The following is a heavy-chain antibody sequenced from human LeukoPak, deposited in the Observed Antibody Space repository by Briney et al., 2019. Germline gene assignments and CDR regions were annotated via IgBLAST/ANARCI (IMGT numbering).Heavy chain of an antibody. Sequence: GGSLRLSCAASGFTFRTYAMSWVRQAPGKGLEWVSGISDSGDGTYYADSVKGRFTISRENAKNSLYLQMDSLRAEDTAVYYCARLTGNYGDYWGQGTLVTVSS. CDR1: GFTFRTYA. CDR3: ARLTGNYGDY. V-gene: IGHV3-23*01. CDR2: ISDSGDGT. D-gene: IGHD3-10*01. J-gene: IGHJ4*02.